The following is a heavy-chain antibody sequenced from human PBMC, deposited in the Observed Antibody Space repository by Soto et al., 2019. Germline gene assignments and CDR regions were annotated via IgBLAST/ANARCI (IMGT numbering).Heavy chain of an antibody. CDR3: ARTASERTYSSSWYNHYYYYYGMDV. V-gene: IGHV1-69*13. CDR1: GGTFSSYA. J-gene: IGHJ6*02. Sequence: SVKVSCKASGGTFSSYAISWVRQAPGQGLEWMGGIIPIFGTANYAQKFQGRVTITADESTSTAYMELSSMRSEDTAVYYCARTASERTYSSSWYNHYYYYYGMDVWAQGTTVTVSS. D-gene: IGHD6-13*01. CDR2: IIPIFGTA.